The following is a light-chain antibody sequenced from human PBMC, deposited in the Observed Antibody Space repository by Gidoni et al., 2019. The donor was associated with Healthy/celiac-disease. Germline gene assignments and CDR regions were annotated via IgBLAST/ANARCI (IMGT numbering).Light chain of an antibody. CDR2: GAS. CDR3: QQYNNWPPYT. CDR1: QSVSSN. Sequence: DIVMTQSPATLSVSPGERATRSCRASQSVSSNLAWYQQKPGQAPRLLLYGASTRATGIPARFSGSGSGTEFTLTISSLQSEDFAVYYCQQYNNWPPYTFGQGTKLEIK. J-gene: IGKJ2*01. V-gene: IGKV3-15*01.